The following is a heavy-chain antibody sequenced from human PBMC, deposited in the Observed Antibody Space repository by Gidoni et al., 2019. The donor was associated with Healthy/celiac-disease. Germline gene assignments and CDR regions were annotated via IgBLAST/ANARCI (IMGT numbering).Heavy chain of an antibody. D-gene: IGHD2-15*01. CDR3: ARHLGYCSGGSCSSYCGGDCYSDY. CDR2: ISSSSSYI. V-gene: IGHV3-21*01. Sequence: EVQLVESGGGLVKPGGSLRLSCAASGFTFSSYSMNWVRPAPGKGLEWVSSISSSSSYIYYADSVKGRFTISRDNAKNSLYLQMNSLRAEDTAVYYCARHLGYCSGGSCSSYCGGDCYSDYWGQGTLVTVSS. J-gene: IGHJ4*02. CDR1: GFTFSSYS.